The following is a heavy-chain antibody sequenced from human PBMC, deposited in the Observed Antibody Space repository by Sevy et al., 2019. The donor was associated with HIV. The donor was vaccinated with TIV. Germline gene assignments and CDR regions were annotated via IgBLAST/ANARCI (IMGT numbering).Heavy chain of an antibody. Sequence: SETLSLTCTFSGGSISTHSWSWIRRPPGKGLEWIGYMYYSGSTNYNPSLKSRVTMAMDASKNQFYLNLTSVTAADTAVYYCARLYDPRGRMEFDPWGQGTLVTVSS. J-gene: IGHJ5*02. D-gene: IGHD3-3*01. CDR2: MYYSGST. CDR1: GGSISTHS. V-gene: IGHV4-59*11. CDR3: ARLYDPRGRMEFDP.